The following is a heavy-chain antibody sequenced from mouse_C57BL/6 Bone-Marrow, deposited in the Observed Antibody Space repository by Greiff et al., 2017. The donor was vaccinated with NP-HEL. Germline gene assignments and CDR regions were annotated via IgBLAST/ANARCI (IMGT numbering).Heavy chain of an antibody. CDR2: INPNNGGT. CDR1: GYTFTDYY. Sequence: EVQLQQSGPELVKPGASVKISCKASGYTFTDYYMNWVKQSHGKSLEWIGDINPNNGGTSYNQKFKGKATLTVDKSSSTAYMELRSLTSEDSAVYYCARIDYGSSYDDYWGQGTTLTVSS. V-gene: IGHV1-26*01. J-gene: IGHJ2*01. CDR3: ARIDYGSSYDDY. D-gene: IGHD1-1*01.